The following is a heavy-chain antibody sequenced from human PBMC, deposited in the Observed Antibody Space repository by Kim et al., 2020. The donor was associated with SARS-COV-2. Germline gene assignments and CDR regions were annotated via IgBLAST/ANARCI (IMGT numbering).Heavy chain of an antibody. CDR3: ATDRDSKAGTGGMDG. V-gene: IGHV3-21*01. D-gene: IGHD3-9*01. J-gene: IGHJ6*01. CDR1: GFTFSSFD. CDR2: ISRYRRHT. Sequence: GGSLRLSCAASGFTFSSFDMNWFRQAPGKGLEWVSYISRYRRHTYYSDAAMGRCTISTDNAKHSLQFQMISLIAEETAAYYCATDRDSKAGTGGMDG.